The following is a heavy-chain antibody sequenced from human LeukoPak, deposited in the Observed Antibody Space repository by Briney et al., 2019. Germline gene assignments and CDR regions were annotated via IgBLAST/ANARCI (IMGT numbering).Heavy chain of an antibody. Sequence: SQTLSLTCTVSGDSISSGGHYWNWIRQHPGKGLEWIGYIYYSGSTFFNPSLKSRVTISVDTSKNQFSLKLSSVTAADTAVYYCARMAGYCSSTSCYTGVFDYWGQGTLVTVSS. CDR2: IYYSGST. D-gene: IGHD2-2*02. V-gene: IGHV4-31*03. J-gene: IGHJ4*02. CDR1: GDSISSGGHY. CDR3: ARMAGYCSSTSCYTGVFDY.